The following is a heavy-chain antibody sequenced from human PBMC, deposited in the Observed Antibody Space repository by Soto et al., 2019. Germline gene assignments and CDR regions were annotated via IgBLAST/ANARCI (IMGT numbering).Heavy chain of an antibody. J-gene: IGHJ6*02. V-gene: IGHV3-15*01. CDR1: GFTFSNAW. CDR2: IKSKTDGGTT. Sequence: EVPLVESGGGLVQPGGSLRLSCAASGFTFSNAWMSWVRQAPGKGLEWVGRIKSKTDGGTTDYAAPVKGRFTISRDDSKNTLYLQMNSLRAEDTAVYYCARDRESIYYYYGMDVWGQGTTVTVSS. CDR3: ARDRESIYYYYGMDV.